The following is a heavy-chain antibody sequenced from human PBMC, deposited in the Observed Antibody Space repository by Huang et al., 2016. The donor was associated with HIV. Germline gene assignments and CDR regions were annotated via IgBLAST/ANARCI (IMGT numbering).Heavy chain of an antibody. Sequence: QPRLQESGPGLVKPSETLSLTCTVSGVSVTRSPWYWVWVRQSPGKGLEGIGSINYDGITYYKSSLKSRLTTSLDTSKNQFSLKLTSVTAADTAVYFCARDIAIFGEPLDSWGQGTAVTVSS. CDR1: GVSVTRSPWY. CDR2: INYDGIT. J-gene: IGHJ4*02. CDR3: ARDIAIFGEPLDS. D-gene: IGHD3-3*01. V-gene: IGHV4-39*01.